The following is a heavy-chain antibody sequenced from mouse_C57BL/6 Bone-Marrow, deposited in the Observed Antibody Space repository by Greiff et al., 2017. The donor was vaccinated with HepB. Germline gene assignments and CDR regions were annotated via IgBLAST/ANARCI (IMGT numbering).Heavy chain of an antibody. J-gene: IGHJ4*01. D-gene: IGHD1-1*01. CDR2: ISYDGSN. Sequence: EVKLQESGPGLVKPSQSLSLTCSVTGYSITSGYYWNWIRQFPGNKLEWMGYISYDGSNNYNPSLKNRISITRETSKNQFFLKLNSETTEDTATYYCARASTVVATDAMDYWGQGTSVTVSS. CDR3: ARASTVVATDAMDY. CDR1: GYSITSGYY. V-gene: IGHV3-6*01.